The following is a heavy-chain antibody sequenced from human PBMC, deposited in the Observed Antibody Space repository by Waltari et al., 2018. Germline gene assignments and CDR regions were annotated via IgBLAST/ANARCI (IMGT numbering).Heavy chain of an antibody. D-gene: IGHD5-12*01. Sequence: QVQLQESGPGLVKPSETLSLPCTLSRSSIRNHNYYCGGVRQPPGKGLEWIGSFYKSGSTYYNPSLKSRVTISVDTSNNQCSLKLNSVTAADTAVYYCVRGYPDIVATISDDWGQGTLVIVSS. CDR3: VRGYPDIVATISDD. V-gene: IGHV4-39*07. J-gene: IGHJ4*02. CDR2: FYKSGST. CDR1: RSSIRNHNYY.